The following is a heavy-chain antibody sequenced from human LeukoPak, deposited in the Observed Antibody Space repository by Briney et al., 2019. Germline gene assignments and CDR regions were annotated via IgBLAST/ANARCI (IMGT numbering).Heavy chain of an antibody. D-gene: IGHD3-3*01. J-gene: IGHJ4*02. Sequence: SGPALVKPTQTLTLTCTFSGFSLSTSGMRVSWIRQPPGKALEWLARIDWDDDEFYSTSLKTRLTISKDTSKDQVVLTMTNMDPVDTATYYCARSLSYFDFWSGYDPPYYFDYWGQGTLVTVSS. CDR1: GFSLSTSGMR. V-gene: IGHV2-70*04. CDR2: IDWDDDE. CDR3: ARSLSYFDFWSGYDPPYYFDY.